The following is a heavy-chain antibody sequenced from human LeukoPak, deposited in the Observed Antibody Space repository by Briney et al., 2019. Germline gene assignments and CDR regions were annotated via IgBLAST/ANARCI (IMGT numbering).Heavy chain of an antibody. CDR2: IIPIFGTA. CDR1: GGTFSSYA. CDR3: ARAEVRSYDILTGYPYYHYYYMDV. Sequence: SVKVSCKASGGTFSSYAISWVRQAPGQGLEWMGGIIPIFGTANYAQKFQGRVTITTDESTSTAYMELSSLRSEDTAVYYCARAEVRSYDILTGYPYYHYYYMDVWGKGTTVTVSS. D-gene: IGHD3-9*01. J-gene: IGHJ6*03. V-gene: IGHV1-69*05.